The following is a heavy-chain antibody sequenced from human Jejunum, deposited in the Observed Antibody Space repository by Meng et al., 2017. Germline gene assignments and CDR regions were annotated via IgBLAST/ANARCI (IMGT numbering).Heavy chain of an antibody. V-gene: IGHV3-74*01. Sequence: EGQLVECGGGLVQPGGSLRLSCAASGFTFRNFWMQWVRQAPGKGLVWVSRINIDGSSTDYADSVKGRFTISRDDAKNTLYLQMNSLRVEDTAVYYCTRTGSYRYDFWGQGTLVTVSS. CDR1: GFTFRNFW. J-gene: IGHJ4*02. CDR3: TRTGSYRYDF. D-gene: IGHD1-26*01. CDR2: INIDGSST.